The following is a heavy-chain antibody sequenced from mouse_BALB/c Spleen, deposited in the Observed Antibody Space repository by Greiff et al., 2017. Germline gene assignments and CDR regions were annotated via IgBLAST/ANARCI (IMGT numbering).Heavy chain of an antibody. V-gene: IGHV5-9-4*01. CDR3: ARDGYDY. Sequence: EVQGVESGGGLVKPGGSLKLSCAASGFTFSSYAMSWVRQSPEKRLEWVAEISSGGSYTYYPDTVTGRFTISRDNAKNTLYLEMSSLRSEDTAMYYCARDGYDYWGQGTTLTVSS. D-gene: IGHD2-2*01. J-gene: IGHJ2*01. CDR1: GFTFSSYA. CDR2: ISSGGSYT.